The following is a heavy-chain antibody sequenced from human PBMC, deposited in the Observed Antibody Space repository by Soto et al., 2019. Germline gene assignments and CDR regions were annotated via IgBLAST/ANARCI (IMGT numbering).Heavy chain of an antibody. CDR1: GYTFTGYY. D-gene: IGHD5-18*01. V-gene: IGHV1-2*02. J-gene: IGHJ3*02. CDR3: ARAEGGGYSYGAFDI. CDR2: INPNSGGT. Sequence: ASVKVSCKASGYTFTGYYMHWVRQAPGQGLEWMGWINPNSGGTNYAQKFQGRVTMTRDTSISTAYMELSRLRSDDTAVYYCARAEGGGYSYGAFDIWGQGTMVTVS.